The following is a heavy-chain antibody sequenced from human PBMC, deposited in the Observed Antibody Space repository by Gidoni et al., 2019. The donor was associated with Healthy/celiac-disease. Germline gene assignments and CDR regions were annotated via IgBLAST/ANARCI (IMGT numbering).Heavy chain of an antibody. CDR1: GFTFSSYG. Sequence: QVQLVESGGGVVQPGRSLRLSCAASGFTFSSYGMHWVRQAPGKGLEWVAVISYDGSNKYYADSVKGRFTISRDNSKNTLYLQMNSLRAEDTAVYYCAKTVGATTIFDYWGQGTLVTVSS. J-gene: IGHJ4*02. CDR2: ISYDGSNK. CDR3: AKTVGATTIFDY. D-gene: IGHD1-26*01. V-gene: IGHV3-30*18.